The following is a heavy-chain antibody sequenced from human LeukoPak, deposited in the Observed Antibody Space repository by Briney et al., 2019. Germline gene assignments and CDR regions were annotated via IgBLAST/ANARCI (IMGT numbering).Heavy chain of an antibody. J-gene: IGHJ4*02. V-gene: IGHV3-20*04. CDR3: AKDIRGSHFYGDYVGFDY. Sequence: LGGSLVLSCAASGFTFDDYGMSWVRQAPGKGLEWVAGINWNGGSTGYADSVKGRFTISRDNAKNSLYLQMNSLRAEDTALYYCAKDIRGSHFYGDYVGFDYWGQGTLVTVSS. CDR2: INWNGGST. CDR1: GFTFDDYG. D-gene: IGHD4-17*01.